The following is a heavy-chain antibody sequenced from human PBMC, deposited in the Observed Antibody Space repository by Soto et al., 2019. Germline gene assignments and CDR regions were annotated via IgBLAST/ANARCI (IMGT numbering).Heavy chain of an antibody. CDR1: GGTFSSYA. J-gene: IGHJ4*02. V-gene: IGHV1-69*13. D-gene: IGHD3-22*01. Sequence: SVKVSCKASGGTFSSYAISWVRQAPGQGLEWMGGIIPIFGAANYAQKLQGRVTITADESTSTAYMELSSLRSEDTAVYYCARAPRAYDSSGSLDYWGQGTLVTVSS. CDR2: IIPIFGAA. CDR3: ARAPRAYDSSGSLDY.